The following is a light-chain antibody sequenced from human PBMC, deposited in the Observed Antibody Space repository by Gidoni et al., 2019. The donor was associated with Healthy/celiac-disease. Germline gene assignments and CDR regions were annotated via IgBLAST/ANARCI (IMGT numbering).Light chain of an antibody. Sequence: QSALPPPSSVSGSPGQSITISCTGTSSDVRHYYYVSWYHQHPGKAPKLMIYDVRNRPSGVANRVSGSKSGNTASLTISGRQAEDEDDDDCSSYTSSSTYVFGTGTKVTVL. CDR3: SSYTSSSTYV. J-gene: IGLJ1*01. V-gene: IGLV2-14*01. CDR1: SSDVRHYYY. CDR2: DVR.